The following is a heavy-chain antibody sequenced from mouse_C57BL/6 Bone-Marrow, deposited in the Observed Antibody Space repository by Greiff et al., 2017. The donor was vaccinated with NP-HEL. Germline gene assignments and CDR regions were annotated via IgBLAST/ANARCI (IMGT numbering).Heavy chain of an antibody. CDR1: GYTFTDYN. V-gene: IGHV1-18*01. D-gene: IGHD1-1*01. CDR3: ARGRDYYGSSSYYFDY. CDR2: INPNNGGT. Sequence: VQLQQSGPELVKPGASVKIPCKASGYTFTDYNMDWVKQSHGKSLEWIGDINPNNGGTIYNQKFKGKATLTVDKSSSTAYMELRSLTSEDTAVYYCARGRDYYGSSSYYFDYWGQGTTLTVSS. J-gene: IGHJ2*01.